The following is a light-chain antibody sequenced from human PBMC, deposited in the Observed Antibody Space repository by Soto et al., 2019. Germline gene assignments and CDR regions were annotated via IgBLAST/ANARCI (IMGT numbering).Light chain of an antibody. V-gene: IGKV3-11*01. Sequence: EIVLTQSPATLSLSPGERATLSCRASQSVSSYLAWYQQKPGQAPRLLIYDAPNRATGIPARFSGSGSGTDFTLTISSLEPEDFAVYYCRQRSNWPPITFGQGTRLET. CDR1: QSVSSY. CDR2: DAP. CDR3: RQRSNWPPIT. J-gene: IGKJ5*01.